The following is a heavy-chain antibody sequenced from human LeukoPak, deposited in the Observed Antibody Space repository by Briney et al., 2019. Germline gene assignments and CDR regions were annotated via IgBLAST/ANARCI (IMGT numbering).Heavy chain of an antibody. V-gene: IGHV3-21*01. D-gene: IGHD6-19*01. Sequence: PGGSLRLSCAASGFTFSSYSMNWVRQAPGKGLEWVSSISSSSSYIYYADSVKGRFTISRDNAKNSLYLQMNSLRAEDTAVYYCARCFLRSGWYAIDYWGQGTLVTVSS. CDR1: GFTFSSYS. J-gene: IGHJ4*02. CDR2: ISSSSSYI. CDR3: ARCFLRSGWYAIDY.